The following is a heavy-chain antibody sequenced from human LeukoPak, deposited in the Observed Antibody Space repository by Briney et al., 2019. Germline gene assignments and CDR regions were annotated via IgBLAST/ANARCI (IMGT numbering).Heavy chain of an antibody. CDR1: GFTFSTYW. V-gene: IGHV3-74*01. CDR2: INSDGSST. J-gene: IGHJ4*02. D-gene: IGHD3-22*01. Sequence: PGGSLRLSRAASGFTFSTYWMHWVRQAPGKGLVGVAQINSDGSSTSYADSVKGRFTISRDNAKNTLYLQMINLRAEDTAVYYCGSLTVVAKDHWGQGTLVTVSS. CDR3: GSLTVVAKDH.